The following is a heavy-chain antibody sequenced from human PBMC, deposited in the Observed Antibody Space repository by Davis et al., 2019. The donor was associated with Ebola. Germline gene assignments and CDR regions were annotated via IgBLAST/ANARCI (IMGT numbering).Heavy chain of an antibody. Sequence: SETLSLTCAVSGDSISSSNWWSWVRQPPGKGLEWIGEISQSGSTNYNPSLKSRVTISVDKSKNQFSLKLSSVTAADTAVYYCARGGYCSSTSCYGYYYYGMDVWGQGTTVTVSS. V-gene: IGHV4-4*02. J-gene: IGHJ6*02. CDR2: ISQSGST. CDR3: ARGGYCSSTSCYGYYYYGMDV. CDR1: GDSISSSNW. D-gene: IGHD2-2*01.